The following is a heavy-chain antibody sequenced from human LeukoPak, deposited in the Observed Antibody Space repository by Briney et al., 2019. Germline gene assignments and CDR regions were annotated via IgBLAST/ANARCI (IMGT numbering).Heavy chain of an antibody. J-gene: IGHJ3*02. CDR3: ARARVERGYSGYGI. CDR2: INPNSGGT. V-gene: IGHV1-2*02. Sequence: ASVKVSCKASGYTFTGYYMHWVRQAPGQGLEWMGWINPNSGGTNYAQKFQGRVAMTRDTSISTAYMELSRLRSDDTAVYYCARARVERGYSGYGIWGQGTKVTVSS. D-gene: IGHD5-12*01. CDR1: GYTFTGYY.